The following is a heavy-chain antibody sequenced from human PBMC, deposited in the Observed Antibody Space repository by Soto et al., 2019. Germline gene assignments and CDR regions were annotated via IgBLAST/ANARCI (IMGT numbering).Heavy chain of an antibody. J-gene: IGHJ4*02. CDR2: IYHSGST. D-gene: IGHD3-10*01. CDR3: ARAQLSFGPPDY. CDR1: GGSISSGGYS. V-gene: IGHV4-30-2*01. Sequence: SETLSLTCAVSGGSISSGGYSWSWIRQPPGKGLEWIGYIYHSGSTYYNPSLKSRVTISVDRSKNQFSLKLSSVTAADTAVYYCARAQLSFGPPDYWGQGTLVTVSS.